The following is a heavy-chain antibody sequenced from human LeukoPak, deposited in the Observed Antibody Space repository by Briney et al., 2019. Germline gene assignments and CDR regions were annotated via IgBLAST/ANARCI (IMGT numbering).Heavy chain of an antibody. D-gene: IGHD1/OR15-1a*01. V-gene: IGHV3-21*01. Sequence: GGSLRLSCAASEFSVGSNYMTWVRQAPGKGLEWVSSITSSSSYIYYTDSVKGRFTISRDNAKKSLYLQMNSLRAEDTAVYYCARDLFGGNWNTEGFDYWGQGTLVTVSS. J-gene: IGHJ4*02. CDR3: ARDLFGGNWNTEGFDY. CDR2: ITSSSSYI. CDR1: EFSVGSNY.